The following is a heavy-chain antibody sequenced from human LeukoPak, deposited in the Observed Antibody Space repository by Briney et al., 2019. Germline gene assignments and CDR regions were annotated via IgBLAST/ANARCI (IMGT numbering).Heavy chain of an antibody. D-gene: IGHD3-22*01. CDR1: GFTFSDYY. J-gene: IGHJ4*02. V-gene: IGHV3-11*01. Sequence: GGSLRLSCAASGFTFSDYYMSWIRQAPGKGLEWVSYISSSGSTIYYADSVKGRFTISRDNAKKSLYLQMNSLRAEDTAVYYCATIVVVSSSLEDYWGQGTLVTVSS. CDR3: ATIVVVSSSLEDY. CDR2: ISSSGSTI.